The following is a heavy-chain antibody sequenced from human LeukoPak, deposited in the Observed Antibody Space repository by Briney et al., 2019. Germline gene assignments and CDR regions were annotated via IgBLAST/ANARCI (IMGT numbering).Heavy chain of an antibody. CDR1: GGTFSSYA. CDR3: ARPIEGYNSVGYYYFDY. Sequence: VKVSCKASGGTFSSYATSWVRQAPEQGLEWMGRIIPILGIANYAQKFQGRVTITADKSTSTAYMELSSLRSEDTAVYYCARPIEGYNSVGYYYFDYWGQGTLVTVSS. D-gene: IGHD5-24*01. V-gene: IGHV1-69*04. CDR2: IIPILGIA. J-gene: IGHJ4*02.